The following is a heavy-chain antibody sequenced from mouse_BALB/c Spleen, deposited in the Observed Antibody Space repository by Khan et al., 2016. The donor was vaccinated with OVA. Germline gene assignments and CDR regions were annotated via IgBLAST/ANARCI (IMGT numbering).Heavy chain of an antibody. CDR1: GFNIKDYY. Sequence: EVQLQQSGAELVRPGALVKLSCKASGFNIKDYYMHWVKQRPEQGLVWIGRIDPENGNTIYDPKFKGKARITSDTSSTTAYMQLSSLTSEDTAFYYCARDGYSPLFAYWGQGTLVTVSA. CDR3: ARDGYSPLFAY. J-gene: IGHJ3*01. D-gene: IGHD2-3*01. V-gene: IGHV14-1*02. CDR2: IDPENGNT.